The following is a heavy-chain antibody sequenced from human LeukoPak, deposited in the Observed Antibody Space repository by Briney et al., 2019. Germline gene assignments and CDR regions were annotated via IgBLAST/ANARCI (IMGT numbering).Heavy chain of an antibody. CDR3: ARAGVGSLLGAFDI. V-gene: IGHV3-30*14. J-gene: IGHJ3*02. CDR1: GFTFSSYA. Sequence: GRSLRLSCAASGFTFSSYAMHWVRQAPGKGLEWVAVISYDGSNKYYADSVKGRFTISRDNSKNTLYLQMGSLRAEDMAVYYCARAGVGSLLGAFDIWGQGTMVTVSS. D-gene: IGHD6-19*01. CDR2: ISYDGSNK.